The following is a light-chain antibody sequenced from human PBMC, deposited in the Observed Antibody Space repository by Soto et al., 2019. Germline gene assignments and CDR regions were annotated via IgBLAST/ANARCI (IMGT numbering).Light chain of an antibody. CDR2: AFT. V-gene: IGLV2-8*01. J-gene: IGLJ1*01. CDR3: SSYTDTKSLV. Sequence: QAALAQSPSASGAPGQSVTISCTGTSSDIGGYNSVSWYQQHPGKAPQLMIYAFTKRPSVFPDPFSRSKSGNTASLTVSALRAENDADYYCSSYTDTKSLVFGTGTKAPVL. CDR1: SSDIGGYNS.